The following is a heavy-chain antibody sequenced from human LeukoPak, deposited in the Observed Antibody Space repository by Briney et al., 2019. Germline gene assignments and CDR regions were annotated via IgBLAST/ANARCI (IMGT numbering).Heavy chain of an antibody. V-gene: IGHV4-31*03. J-gene: IGHJ5*02. Sequence: SGPTLVKPSQTLSLTCTVSGGSISSGGYYWSWIRQHPGKGLEWIGYIYYSGSTYYNPSLKSRVTISVDTSKNQFSLKLSSVTAADTAVYYCARDRPSYGSGSRRWFDPWGQGTLVTVSS. CDR1: GGSISSGGYY. D-gene: IGHD3-10*01. CDR2: IYYSGST. CDR3: ARDRPSYGSGSRRWFDP.